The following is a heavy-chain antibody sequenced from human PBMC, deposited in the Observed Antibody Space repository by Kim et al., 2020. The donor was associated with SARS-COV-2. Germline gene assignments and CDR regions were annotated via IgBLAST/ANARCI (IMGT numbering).Heavy chain of an antibody. Sequence: SVKGRFTISRDNAKNTLYLKMNSLRAENTAVYYCARVEGSGSYYTQYVQHWGQGTLVTVSS. J-gene: IGHJ1*01. CDR3: ARVEGSGSYYTQYVQH. V-gene: IGHV3-74*01. D-gene: IGHD1-26*01.